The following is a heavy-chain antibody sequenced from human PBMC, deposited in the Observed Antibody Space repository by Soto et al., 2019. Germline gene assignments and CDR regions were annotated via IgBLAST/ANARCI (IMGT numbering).Heavy chain of an antibody. V-gene: IGHV3-23*01. J-gene: IGHJ4*02. CDR2: ISGSGGST. CDR3: AKRPCSGGSCYPKEYYFDY. Sequence: GGSLRLSCAASGFTFSSYAMSWVRQAPGKGLEWVSAISGSGGSTYYADSVKGRFTISRDNSKNTLYLQMNSLRAEDTAVYYCAKRPCSGGSCYPKEYYFDYWGQGTPVTVSS. D-gene: IGHD2-15*01. CDR1: GFTFSSYA.